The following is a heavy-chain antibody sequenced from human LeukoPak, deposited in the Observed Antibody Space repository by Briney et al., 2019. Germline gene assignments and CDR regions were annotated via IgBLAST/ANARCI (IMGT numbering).Heavy chain of an antibody. J-gene: IGHJ1*01. CDR2: IHYSGST. D-gene: IGHD4-11*01. CDR3: ARQGSNWYFEYFQY. V-gene: IGHV4-39*01. CDR1: GGSISSSRNY. Sequence: SETLSLTCTVSGGSISSSRNYWGWIRQPPGKRLEWIGSIHYSGSTYYSPSLKSRVTISVDMSKNQFSLKLTSVTAAGTAVYYCARQGSNWYFEYFQYWGQGTLVTVSS.